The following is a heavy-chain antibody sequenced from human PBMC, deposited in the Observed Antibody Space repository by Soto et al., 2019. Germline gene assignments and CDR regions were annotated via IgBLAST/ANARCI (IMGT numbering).Heavy chain of an antibody. CDR3: AHSWYCSGGSCYYTYYFDY. Sequence: QITLKESGPPLVKPTQTLTLTCTFSGFSLSTSGVGVGWIRQPPGKALEWLALIYWDDDKRYSPSLKSRLTITKDTXINWVXXTVTNMDPVDTATYYCAHSWYCSGGSCYYTYYFDYWGQGTLVTVSS. CDR1: GFSLSTSGVG. J-gene: IGHJ4*02. CDR2: IYWDDDK. V-gene: IGHV2-5*02. D-gene: IGHD2-15*01.